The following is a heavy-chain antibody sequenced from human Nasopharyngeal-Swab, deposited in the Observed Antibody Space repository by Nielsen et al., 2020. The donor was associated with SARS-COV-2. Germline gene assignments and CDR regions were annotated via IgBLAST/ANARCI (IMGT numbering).Heavy chain of an antibody. J-gene: IGHJ4*02. Sequence: WVRQAPGQGLEWMGRINPNSGGTNYAQKFQGRVTMTRDTSISTAYMELSRLRSDGTAVYYCARILSGYDRYYFDCWGQGTLVTVSS. CDR3: ARILSGYDRYYFDC. CDR2: INPNSGGT. V-gene: IGHV1-2*06. D-gene: IGHD5-12*01.